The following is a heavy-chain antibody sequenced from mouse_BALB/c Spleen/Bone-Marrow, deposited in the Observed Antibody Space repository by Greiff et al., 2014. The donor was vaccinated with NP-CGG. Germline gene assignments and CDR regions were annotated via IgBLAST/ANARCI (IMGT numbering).Heavy chain of an antibody. CDR2: ISSGGTNT. V-gene: IGHV5-6*01. D-gene: IGHD2-12*01. Sequence: EVHLVESGGDLVKPGGSLKLSCAASGFTFSSYSMSWVRQTPDKRLEWVATISSGGTNTYYPDSVKGRFTISRDNAKNTLYLQMSSLKSEDTAMYYCTRRGIYDERTAMDYWGQGTSVTVSS. CDR1: GFTFSSYS. CDR3: TRRGIYDERTAMDY. J-gene: IGHJ4*01.